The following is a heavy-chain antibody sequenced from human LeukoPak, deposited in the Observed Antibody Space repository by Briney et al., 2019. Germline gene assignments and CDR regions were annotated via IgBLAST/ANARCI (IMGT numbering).Heavy chain of an antibody. CDR2: IRSEAYGGTT. D-gene: IGHD3-10*01. CDR3: TRDYGSGSYRRYFFDY. CDR1: GFNFGDYA. V-gene: IGHV3-49*04. J-gene: IGHJ4*02. Sequence: PGGSLRLSCTASGFNFGDYAMSWVRQAPGKGLEWVGIIRSEAYGGTTEYAASVKGRLTISRDDAKSSAYLQMNSLKTEDTAVYYCTRDYGSGSYRRYFFDYWGQGTQVTVSS.